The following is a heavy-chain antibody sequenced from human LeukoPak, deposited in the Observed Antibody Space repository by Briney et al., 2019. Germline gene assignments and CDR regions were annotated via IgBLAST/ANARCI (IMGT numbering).Heavy chain of an antibody. Sequence: GGSLRLSCAASEFTFRFSTYWMTWVRQAPGKGLEWVANIQEDGSQIYYVDSVKGRFTISRDNTKNLWYLQMSSLRAEDTAMYYCARGISTVTPNFHYSFYLDVWGEGTPVTISS. V-gene: IGHV3-7*01. D-gene: IGHD4-17*01. CDR1: EFTFRFSTYW. CDR2: IQEDGSQI. CDR3: ARGISTVTPNFHYSFYLDV. J-gene: IGHJ6*03.